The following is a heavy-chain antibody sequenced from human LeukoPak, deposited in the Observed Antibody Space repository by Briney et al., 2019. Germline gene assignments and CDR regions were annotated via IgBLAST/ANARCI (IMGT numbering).Heavy chain of an antibody. CDR1: GGSISSGNYY. CDR2: IYYSGTT. V-gene: IGHV4-31*03. J-gene: IGHJ4*02. D-gene: IGHD3-3*01. CDR3: ARDGSGYNNCDY. Sequence: PSQTLSLTCTVSGGSISSGNYYWSWIRQHPGRGLEWIGYIYYSGTTYYNPSLKSRVTISVDTSKNQFSLKLSSVTAADTAVYYCARDGSGYNNCDYWGQGTLVTVSS.